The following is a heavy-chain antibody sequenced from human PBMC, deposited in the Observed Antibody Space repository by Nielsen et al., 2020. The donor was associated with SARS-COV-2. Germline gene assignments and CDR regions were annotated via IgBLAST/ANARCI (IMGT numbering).Heavy chain of an antibody. CDR2: ISSSSSYT. CDR1: GFTFSDYY. CDR3: AASKSGYYFDL. D-gene: IGHD6-13*01. J-gene: IGHJ4*02. V-gene: IGHV3-11*03. Sequence: GGSLRLSCAASGFTFSDYYMSWIRQAPGKGLEWVSYISSSSSYTNYADSVKGRFTISRDSFKNTLYLQMNSLRAEDTAVYYCAASKSGYYFDLWGQGTLVTVSS.